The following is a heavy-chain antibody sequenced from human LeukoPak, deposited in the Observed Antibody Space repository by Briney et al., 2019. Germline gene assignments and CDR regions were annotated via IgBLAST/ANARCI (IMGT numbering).Heavy chain of an antibody. J-gene: IGHJ4*02. CDR3: ARGTTYDYASD. D-gene: IGHD3-16*01. V-gene: IGHV4-4*02. Sequence: SGTLSLTCAVSGGSISSSNWWSWVRQPPGKGLEWIGEINHSGSTNYNPSLKSRITISVDTSKNQFSLKLSSVTAADTAVYYCARGTTYDYASDWGQGTLVTVSS. CDR2: INHSGST. CDR1: GGSISSSNW.